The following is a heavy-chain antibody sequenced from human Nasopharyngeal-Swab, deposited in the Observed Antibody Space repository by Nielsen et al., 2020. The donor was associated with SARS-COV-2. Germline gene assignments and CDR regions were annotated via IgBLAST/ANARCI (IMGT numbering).Heavy chain of an antibody. CDR3: ARSVPAAMNYYYYMDV. CDR1: GGSISSCY. J-gene: IGHJ6*03. CDR2: IYYSGST. D-gene: IGHD2-2*01. Sequence: SETLSLTCTVSGGSISSCYWSWIRQPPGKGLEWIGYIYYSGSTNYNPSLKSRVTISVDTSKNQFSLKLSSVTAADTAVYYCARSVPAAMNYYYYMDVWGKGTTVTVSS. V-gene: IGHV4-59*08.